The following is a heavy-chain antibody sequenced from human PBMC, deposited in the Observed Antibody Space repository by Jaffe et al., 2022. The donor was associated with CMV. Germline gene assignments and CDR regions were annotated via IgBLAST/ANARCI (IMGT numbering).Heavy chain of an antibody. D-gene: IGHD3-10*01. CDR2: ISYDGSNK. V-gene: IGHV3-30*18. CDR1: GFTFSSYG. Sequence: QVQLVESGGGVVQPGRSLRLSCAASGFTFSSYGMHWVRQAPGKGLEWVAVISYDGSNKYYADSVKGRFTISRDNSKNTLYLQMNSLRAEDTAVYYCAKERITMVRGVNYFDYWGQGTLVTVSS. J-gene: IGHJ4*02. CDR3: AKERITMVRGVNYFDY.